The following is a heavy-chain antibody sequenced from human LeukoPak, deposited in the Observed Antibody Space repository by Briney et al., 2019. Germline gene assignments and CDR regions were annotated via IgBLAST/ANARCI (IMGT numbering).Heavy chain of an antibody. Sequence: GGSLRLSCAASGFDFSSHALHWVRQAPGKGLEWVTLISYDGSDKFYADSVKGRFTISRDNAKNTLYLQMNSLRAEDTAVYYCARFYCSSTSCLEDYWGQGTLVTVSS. CDR3: ARFYCSSTSCLEDY. D-gene: IGHD2-2*01. V-gene: IGHV3-30-3*01. J-gene: IGHJ4*02. CDR1: GFDFSSHA. CDR2: ISYDGSDK.